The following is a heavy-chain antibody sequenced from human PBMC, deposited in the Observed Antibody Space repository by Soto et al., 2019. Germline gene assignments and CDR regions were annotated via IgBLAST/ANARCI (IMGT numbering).Heavy chain of an antibody. D-gene: IGHD3-22*01. CDR1: GGTFSSYA. Sequence: SVKVSCKASGGTFSSYAISWVRQAPGQGLEWMGGIIPIFGTANYAQKFQGRVTITADESTSTAYMELSSLRSEDTAVYYCARRYYDSIDDYYYGMDVRGKGTKLTASS. CDR2: IIPIFGTA. J-gene: IGHJ6*04. CDR3: ARRYYDSIDDYYYGMDV. V-gene: IGHV1-69*13.